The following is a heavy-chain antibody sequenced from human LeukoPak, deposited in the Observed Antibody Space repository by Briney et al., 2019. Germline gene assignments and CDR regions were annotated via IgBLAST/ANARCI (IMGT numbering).Heavy chain of an antibody. CDR1: GGSISSYY. Sequence: SETLSLTCTVSGGSISSYYWSWIRQPPGKGLEWIGYIYYSGSTNYNPSLKSRVTISVDTSKNQFSLKLSSVTAADTAVYYCARSQTYYDILTGYYPGKFDYWGQGTLVTVSS. J-gene: IGHJ4*02. V-gene: IGHV4-59*01. CDR3: ARSQTYYDILTGYYPGKFDY. D-gene: IGHD3-9*01. CDR2: IYYSGST.